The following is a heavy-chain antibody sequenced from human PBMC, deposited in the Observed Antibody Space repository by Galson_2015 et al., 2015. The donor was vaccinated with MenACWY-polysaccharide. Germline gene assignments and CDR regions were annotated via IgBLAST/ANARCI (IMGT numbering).Heavy chain of an antibody. J-gene: IGHJ4*02. CDR2: INSDGTST. D-gene: IGHD7-27*01. CDR1: GFTISRYW. CDR3: ATRNIVTGEDFDY. Sequence: SLRLSCAVSGFTISRYWMHWVRQGPGKGLEWVSRINSDGTSTSYGDSVKGRFTVSRDNAENTLYLQMNSLRAEDTAVYYCATRNIVTGEDFDYWGQGTLVTVSS. V-gene: IGHV3-74*01.